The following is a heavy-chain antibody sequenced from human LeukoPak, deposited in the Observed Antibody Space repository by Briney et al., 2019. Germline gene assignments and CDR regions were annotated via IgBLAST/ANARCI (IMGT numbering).Heavy chain of an antibody. CDR2: IYYSGST. V-gene: IGHV4-39*01. CDR1: GGSISSSSYY. Sequence: SETLSLTCTVSGGSISSSSYYWGWIRQPPGKGLEWIGSIYYSGSTYYDPSLKSRVTISVDTSKNQFSLKLSSVTAADTAVYYCARQNSRYCSSTSCHQGDDYYYYGMDVWGQGTTVTVSS. D-gene: IGHD2-2*01. CDR3: ARQNSRYCSSTSCHQGDDYYYYGMDV. J-gene: IGHJ6*02.